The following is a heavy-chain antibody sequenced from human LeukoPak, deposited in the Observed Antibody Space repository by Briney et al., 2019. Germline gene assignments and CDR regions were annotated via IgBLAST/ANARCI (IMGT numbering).Heavy chain of an antibody. CDR1: GFTFSDYY. Sequence: PGGSLRLPCAASGFTFSDYYMSWIRQAPGKGLEWVSYITSSGSSMYYADSVKGRFTISRDNAKNSLYLQMNSLGAEDTAVYYCARRFSAAAEYWGQGTLVTVSS. CDR2: ITSSGSSM. D-gene: IGHD6-13*01. CDR3: ARRFSAAAEY. V-gene: IGHV3-11*01. J-gene: IGHJ4*02.